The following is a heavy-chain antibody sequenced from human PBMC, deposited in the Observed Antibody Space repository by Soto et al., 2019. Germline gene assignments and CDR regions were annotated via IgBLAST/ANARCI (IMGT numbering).Heavy chain of an antibody. CDR1: GFTFSIYW. Sequence: GGSLRLSCAASGFTFSIYWMTWVRQAPGKGLEWVANIQQDGSEKNYVDSVKGRFTISRDNSKNTLYLQMNSLRAEDTAVYYCAKDKRPNYYYGMDVWGQGTTVTVSS. CDR2: IQQDGSEK. J-gene: IGHJ6*02. CDR3: AKDKRPNYYYGMDV. V-gene: IGHV3-7*01.